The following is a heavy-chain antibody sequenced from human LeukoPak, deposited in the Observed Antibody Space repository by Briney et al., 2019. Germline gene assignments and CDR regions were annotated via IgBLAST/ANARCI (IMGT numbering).Heavy chain of an antibody. CDR3: AKKGRYYDSSGYYSLDY. J-gene: IGHJ4*02. V-gene: IGHV3-23*01. CDR2: ISGSGGST. D-gene: IGHD3-22*01. Sequence: GGSLRLSCAASGFTFSSYAMSWLRQAPGKGLEWVSAISGSGGSTYYADSVKGRFTISRDNSKNTLYLQMNSLRAEDTAVYYCAKKGRYYDSSGYYSLDYWGQGTLVTVSS. CDR1: GFTFSSYA.